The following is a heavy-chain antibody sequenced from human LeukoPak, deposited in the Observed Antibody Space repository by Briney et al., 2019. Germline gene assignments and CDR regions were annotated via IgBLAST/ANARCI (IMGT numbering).Heavy chain of an antibody. CDR3: ARESEWELVS. V-gene: IGHV3-23*01. J-gene: IGHJ4*02. CDR1: GFTFSSYA. D-gene: IGHD1-26*01. Sequence: GGSLRLSCAASGFTFSSYAMNWVRQAPGKGLEWVSVIGGTDGRTNYADSVKGRFTISRDNAKNTLYLQMNSLRAEDTAVYYCARESEWELVSWGQGTLVTVSS. CDR2: IGGTDGRT.